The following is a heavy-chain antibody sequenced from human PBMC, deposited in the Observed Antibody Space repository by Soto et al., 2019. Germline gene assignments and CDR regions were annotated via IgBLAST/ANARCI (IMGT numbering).Heavy chain of an antibody. CDR2: IYWDDDK. CDR3: AHSPYYDYVSGSYRYPLFDY. CDR1: GFSLSTSGVG. V-gene: IGHV2-5*02. Sequence: QITLKESGPTLVKPTQTLTLTCTFSGFSLSTSGVGVGWIRQPPGKALEWLALIYWDDDKRYSPSLKSRLTITKAPSXXQXVXXMTNMDPVDTSTYSCAHSPYYDYVSGSYRYPLFDYWGQGTLVTVSS. J-gene: IGHJ4*02. D-gene: IGHD3-16*02.